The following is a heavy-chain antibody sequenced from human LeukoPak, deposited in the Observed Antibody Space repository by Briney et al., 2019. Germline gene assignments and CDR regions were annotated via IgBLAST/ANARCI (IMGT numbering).Heavy chain of an antibody. J-gene: IGHJ5*02. Sequence: ASVKVSCKASGYTFTSYAMHWVRQAPGQRLEWMGWINAGNGNTKYSQKFQGRVTITRDTSASTAYMELSSLRSEDTAVYYCARALVWGSSWYGWFDPWGQGTLVTVSS. D-gene: IGHD6-13*01. CDR2: INAGNGNT. CDR3: ARALVWGSSWYGWFDP. CDR1: GYTFTSYA. V-gene: IGHV1-3*01.